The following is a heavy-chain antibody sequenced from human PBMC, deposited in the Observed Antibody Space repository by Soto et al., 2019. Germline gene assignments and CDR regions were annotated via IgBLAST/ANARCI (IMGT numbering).Heavy chain of an antibody. D-gene: IGHD3-3*01. CDR2: ISILGDST. V-gene: IGHV3-11*01. J-gene: IGHJ3*01. Sequence: QEQLAESGGGLVKPGGSLRLSCAASGFSFNVYYMTWIRQAPGRGLEWVASISILGDSTYYADSVKGPFTISRDNVKNSLYPQMDTLRAEHTAVYYCARDRTGTRIFPHHAFNLWGQGKRVGVAS. CDR1: GFSFNVYY. CDR3: ARDRTGTRIFPHHAFNL.